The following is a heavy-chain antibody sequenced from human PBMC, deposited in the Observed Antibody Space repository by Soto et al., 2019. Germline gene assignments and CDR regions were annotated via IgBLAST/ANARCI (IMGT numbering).Heavy chain of an antibody. D-gene: IGHD6-6*01. Sequence: SETLSLTCTVSGVSISSYYWSWIRQPPGKGLEWIGYIYYSGSTNYNPSLKSRVTISVDTSKNQFSLKLSSVTAADTAVYYCARGGSSWATTYYFDYWGQGTLVTVSS. CDR2: IYYSGST. J-gene: IGHJ4*02. CDR3: ARGGSSWATTYYFDY. CDR1: GVSISSYY. V-gene: IGHV4-59*01.